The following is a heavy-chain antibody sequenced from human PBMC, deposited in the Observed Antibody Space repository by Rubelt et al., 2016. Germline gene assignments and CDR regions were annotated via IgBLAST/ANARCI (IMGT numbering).Heavy chain of an antibody. V-gene: IGHV4-39*07. CDR3: ARETPDIVVSHYYYGMDG. CDR2: INHSGST. J-gene: IGHJ6*02. D-gene: IGHD2-2*01. Sequence: QLQLQESGPGLVKPSETLSLTCTVSGGSISSSSYYWGWIRQPPGKGLEWIGEINHSGSTNYNPSLRCRGTISVDRAKNQFSLKLSCVTAADTAVYYCARETPDIVVSHYYYGMDGWGQGTTVTVSS. CDR1: GGSISSSSYY.